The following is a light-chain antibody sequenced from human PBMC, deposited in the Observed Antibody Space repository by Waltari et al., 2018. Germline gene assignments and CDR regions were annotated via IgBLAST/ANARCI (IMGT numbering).Light chain of an antibody. CDR1: SSNIGSNA. CDR2: SNS. Sequence: QSALTQPPSASGTPGQRVIISCSGSSSNIGSNAVSWYRQFPGTAPRLLIYSNSEPTSGVPDRFSGYKSGTSASLTISGLQSDDAADYYCATWDDRQTGYVVFGGGTKLTVL. V-gene: IGLV1-44*01. J-gene: IGLJ2*01. CDR3: ATWDDRQTGYVV.